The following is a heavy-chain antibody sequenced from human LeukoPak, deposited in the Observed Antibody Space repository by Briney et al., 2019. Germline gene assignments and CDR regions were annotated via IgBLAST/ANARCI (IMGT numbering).Heavy chain of an antibody. J-gene: IGHJ4*02. D-gene: IGHD3-10*01. CDR1: GFTISSYG. CDR2: ISYDGSNK. V-gene: IGHV3-30*18. Sequence: GGSQRLSCAASGFTISSYGMHWVRQAPGKGLEWVAVISYDGSNKYYADSVKGRFTISRDNSKNTLYLQMNSLRAEDTAVYYCAKGADYYGSGSYYRGDYFDYWGQGTLVTVSS. CDR3: AKGADYYGSGSYYRGDYFDY.